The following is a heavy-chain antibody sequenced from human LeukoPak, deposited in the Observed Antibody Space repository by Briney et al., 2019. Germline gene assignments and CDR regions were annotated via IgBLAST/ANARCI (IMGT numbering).Heavy chain of an antibody. CDR1: GFTFSSYT. Sequence: GGSLRLSCAVSGFTFSSYTMNWVRQAPGKGLEWVSSISPSGSSTWSADSVKGRFTISRDNAKNSLSLQMNSLRAEDTAVYYCVRDGGVSGYDLLDYWGQGTLVTVSS. CDR3: VRDGGVSGYDLLDY. CDR2: ISPSGSST. D-gene: IGHD5-12*01. J-gene: IGHJ4*02. V-gene: IGHV3-21*01.